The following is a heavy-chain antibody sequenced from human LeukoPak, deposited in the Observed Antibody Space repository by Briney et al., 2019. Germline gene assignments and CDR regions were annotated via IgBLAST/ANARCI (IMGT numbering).Heavy chain of an antibody. Sequence: PSETLSLTCAVYGGSFSGYYWSWIRQPPGKGLEWIGEINHSGSTNYNPSLKSRVTISVDTSKNQFSLKLSSVTAADTAVYYCARHIYTGTDGDAFDIWGQGTMVTVSS. V-gene: IGHV4-34*01. CDR3: ARHIYTGTDGDAFDI. D-gene: IGHD1-26*01. CDR2: INHSGST. J-gene: IGHJ3*02. CDR1: GGSFSGYY.